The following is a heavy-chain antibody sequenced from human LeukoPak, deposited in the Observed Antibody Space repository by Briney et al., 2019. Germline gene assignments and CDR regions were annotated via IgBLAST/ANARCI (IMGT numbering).Heavy chain of an antibody. D-gene: IGHD3-16*02. V-gene: IGHV3-33*08. CDR3: ARGLSDYFDY. J-gene: IGHJ4*02. CDR1: GFTFSSYS. Sequence: GGSLRLSCAASGFTFSSYSMNWVRQAPGKGLEWVAVIWYDGSNKYYADSVKGRFTISRDNSKNTLYLQMNSLRAEDTAVYYCARGLSDYFDYWGQGTLVTVSS. CDR2: IWYDGSNK.